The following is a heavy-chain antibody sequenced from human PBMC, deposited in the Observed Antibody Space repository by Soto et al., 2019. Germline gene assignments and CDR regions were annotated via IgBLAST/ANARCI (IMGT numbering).Heavy chain of an antibody. Sequence: GALRLSCEASGFTFSSYGMHWVRQAPGKGLEWEAFISYDGSKKHYADSVKGRFTISRDNSKNTLYLQMNSLRAEDTAVYYCAKDTSGSTGSIIDYWGQGALVTVSS. J-gene: IGHJ4*02. V-gene: IGHV3-30*18. CDR2: ISYDGSKK. CDR3: AKDTSGSTGSIIDY. CDR1: GFTFSSYG. D-gene: IGHD1-1*01.